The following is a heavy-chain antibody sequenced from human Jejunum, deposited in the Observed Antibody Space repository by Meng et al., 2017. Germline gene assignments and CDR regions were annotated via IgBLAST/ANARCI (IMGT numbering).Heavy chain of an antibody. V-gene: IGHV4-34*01. CDR2: INHSGST. CDR3: ARRLPYFDTGFYDF. CDR1: GASFSGYK. J-gene: IGHJ4*02. Sequence: QGRIRQWGDGMLGPSGTLSLTCAFYGASFSGYKWNWIRQPPGKGLEWIGEINHSGSTTYNPSLKSRVTMSVDTSKNQFSLKVDSVSAADTAVYYCARRLPYFDTGFYDFRGQGTLVTVSS. D-gene: IGHD3-9*01.